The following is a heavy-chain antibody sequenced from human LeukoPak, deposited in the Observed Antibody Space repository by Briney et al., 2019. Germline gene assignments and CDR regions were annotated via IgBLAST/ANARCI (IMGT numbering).Heavy chain of an antibody. CDR3: ARERAAAGIVRWFDP. CDR1: GLTLRNYI. CDR2: IRYDGSNK. J-gene: IGHJ5*02. V-gene: IGHV3-30*02. D-gene: IGHD6-13*01. Sequence: GGSLRLSCAASGLTLRNYIVHWVRQAPGKGLEWVAFIRYDGSNKYYADSVKGRFTISRDNSKNTLYLQMNSLRAEDTAVYYCARERAAAGIVRWFDPWGQGTLVTVSS.